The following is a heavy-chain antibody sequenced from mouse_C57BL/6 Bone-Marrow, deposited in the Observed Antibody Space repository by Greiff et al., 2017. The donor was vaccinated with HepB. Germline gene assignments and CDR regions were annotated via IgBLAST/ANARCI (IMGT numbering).Heavy chain of an antibody. CDR2: INPSTGGT. Sequence: VQLQQSGPELVKPGASVKISCKASGYSFTGYYMNWVKQSPEKSLEWIGEINPSTGGTTYNQKFKAKATLTVDKSSSTAYMQLKSLTSEDSAVYYCARRGGSSFAYWGQGTLVTVSA. J-gene: IGHJ3*01. CDR1: GYSFTGYY. D-gene: IGHD1-1*01. V-gene: IGHV1-42*01. CDR3: ARRGGSSFAY.